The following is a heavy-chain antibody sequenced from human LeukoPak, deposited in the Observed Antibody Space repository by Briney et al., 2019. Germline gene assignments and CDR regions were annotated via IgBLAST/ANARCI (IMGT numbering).Heavy chain of an antibody. CDR3: ASNSMVRGKGTDY. J-gene: IGHJ4*02. CDR1: GFTFSGFG. D-gene: IGHD3-10*01. V-gene: IGHV3-33*03. CDR2: IWYDGSEE. Sequence: QPGGSLRLSCSASGFTFSGFGMHWVRQAPGKGLEWVAVIWYDGSEEYYADSVKGRFTISRDNAKNSLYLQMNSLRAEDTAVYYCASNSMVRGKGTDYWGQGTLVTVSS.